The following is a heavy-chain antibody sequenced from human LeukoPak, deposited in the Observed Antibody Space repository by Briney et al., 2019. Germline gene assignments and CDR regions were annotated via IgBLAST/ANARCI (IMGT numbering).Heavy chain of an antibody. CDR1: GFTFSSFT. V-gene: IGHV3-21*01. CDR2: ISGSSSSYI. CDR3: ARAVPGFDY. J-gene: IGHJ4*02. Sequence: NAGGSLRLSCAASGFTFSSFTMNWVRQAPGKGLEWVSCISGSSSSYIYYADSVKGRFTISRDNAKNSLYLQMDSLRAEDTAVYYRARAVPGFDYWGQGTLVTVSS.